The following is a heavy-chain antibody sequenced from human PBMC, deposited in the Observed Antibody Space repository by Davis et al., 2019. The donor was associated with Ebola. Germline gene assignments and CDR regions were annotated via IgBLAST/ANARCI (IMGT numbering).Heavy chain of an antibody. CDR1: GFTFSNYA. V-gene: IGHV3-30-3*01. Sequence: GESLKISCAASGFTFSNYAIHWVRQAPGKGLEWVAVVSYDGSNKYYADSVRGRFTISRDNAKNSLYLQMNSLRAEDTAVYYCARIDNTLGCANWGQGTLVTVSP. J-gene: IGHJ4*02. D-gene: IGHD2-2*02. CDR2: VSYDGSNK. CDR3: ARIDNTLGCAN.